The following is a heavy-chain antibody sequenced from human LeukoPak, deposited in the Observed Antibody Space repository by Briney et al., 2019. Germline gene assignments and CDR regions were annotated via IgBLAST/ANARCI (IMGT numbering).Heavy chain of an antibody. CDR3: ARDQRAAAGYYYYYYMDV. J-gene: IGHJ6*03. D-gene: IGHD6-13*01. CDR2: ISAYNGNT. CDR1: GYTFTSYG. Sequence: ASVKVSCKASGYTFTSYGISWVRQAPGQGLEWMGWISAYNGNTNYAQKLQGRVTMTTDTSTRTTYMELRSLRSDDTAVYYCARDQRAAAGYYYYYYMDVWGKGTTVTVSS. V-gene: IGHV1-18*01.